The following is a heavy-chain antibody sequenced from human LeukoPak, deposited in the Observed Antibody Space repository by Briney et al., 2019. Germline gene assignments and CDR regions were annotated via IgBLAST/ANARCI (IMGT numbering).Heavy chain of an antibody. CDR3: ARAYGGNFDAFDM. D-gene: IGHD4-23*01. Sequence: SETLSLTCTVSGGSVSGGSISSTTHHWGWIRQPPGKVLEWIGSIYYTGSTYHNPSLKSRVTMSVDTSKSQVSLSLNSVTAADTAMYYCARAYGGNFDAFDMWGQGTVVTISS. CDR2: IYYTGST. J-gene: IGHJ3*02. V-gene: IGHV4-39*01. CDR1: GGSVSGGSISSTTHH.